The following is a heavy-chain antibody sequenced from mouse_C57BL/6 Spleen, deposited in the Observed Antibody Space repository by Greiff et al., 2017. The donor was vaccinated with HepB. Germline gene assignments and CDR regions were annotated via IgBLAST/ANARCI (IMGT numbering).Heavy chain of an antibody. CDR3: ARRKITTLPYYFDY. V-gene: IGHV1-55*01. J-gene: IGHJ2*01. CDR2: IYPGSGST. CDR1: GYTFTSYW. D-gene: IGHD1-1*01. Sequence: VKLQQPGAELVKPGASVKMSCKASGYTFTSYWITWVKQRPGQGLEWIGDIYPGSGSTNYNEKFKSKATLTVDTSASTAYMQLSSLTSDDSAVYYCARRKITTLPYYFDYWGQGTTLTVSS.